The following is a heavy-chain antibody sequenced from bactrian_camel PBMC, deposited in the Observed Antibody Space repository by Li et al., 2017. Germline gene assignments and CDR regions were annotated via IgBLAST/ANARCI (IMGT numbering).Heavy chain of an antibody. V-gene: IGHV3S53*01. D-gene: IGHD2*01. CDR1: GYISNYC. Sequence: HVQLVESGGGSVQAGGSLRLSCRVSGYISNYCMGWVRQAPGKEREGVAVIASDGRTNYANSVKGRFTISKDNAKNTHYLQMNSLKPEDTAMYYCAASTLRSGGWPIVGDSEWRQGTQVTVS. J-gene: IGHJ4*01. CDR3: AASTLRSGGWPIVGDSE. CDR2: IASDGRT.